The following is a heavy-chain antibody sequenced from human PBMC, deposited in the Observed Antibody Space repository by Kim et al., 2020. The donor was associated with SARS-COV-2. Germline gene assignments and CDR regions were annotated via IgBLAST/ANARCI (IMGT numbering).Heavy chain of an antibody. D-gene: IGHD1-20*01. J-gene: IGHJ5*02. Sequence: GGSLRLSCGASGFTFNSYGMHWVRQVPGKGPVWVAPINSDGSDTSYGDSVKGRFTISRDNAKNTVHLQMNSLRVDDTGLYYCTRDKGITSVGRRFDRW. CDR3: TRDKGITSVGRRFDR. V-gene: IGHV3-74*01. CDR1: GFTFNSYG. CDR2: INSDGSDT.